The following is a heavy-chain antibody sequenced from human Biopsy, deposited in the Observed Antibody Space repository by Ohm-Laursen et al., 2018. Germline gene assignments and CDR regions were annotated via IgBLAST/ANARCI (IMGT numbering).Heavy chain of an antibody. CDR2: INPSHGST. D-gene: IGHD3-22*01. CDR3: ARATLDYYDSNGYGADAFDI. J-gene: IGHJ3*02. V-gene: IGHV1-46*01. Sequence: GASVKVSCKPSGYTFTRYYIHWVRQAPGQGLQWMGLINPSHGSTGSEQKFEGRFTMTRDTSTSTFYMELSSLRSEDTAIYYCARATLDYYDSNGYGADAFDIWGQGTMVTVSS. CDR1: GYTFTRYY.